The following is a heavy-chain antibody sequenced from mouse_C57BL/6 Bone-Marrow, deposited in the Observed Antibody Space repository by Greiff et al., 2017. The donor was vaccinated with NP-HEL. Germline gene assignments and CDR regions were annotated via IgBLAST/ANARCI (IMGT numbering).Heavy chain of an antibody. CDR3: ARRAYYSFYWYFDV. Sequence: VKLVESGAELARPGASVKLSCKASGYTFTSYGISWVKQRTGQGLEWIGEIYPRSGNTYYNEKFKGKATLTADKASSTAYMELRSLTSDDSAVYFCARRAYYSFYWYFDVWGTGTTVTVSS. CDR2: IYPRSGNT. D-gene: IGHD2-12*01. J-gene: IGHJ1*03. V-gene: IGHV1-81*01. CDR1: GYTFTSYG.